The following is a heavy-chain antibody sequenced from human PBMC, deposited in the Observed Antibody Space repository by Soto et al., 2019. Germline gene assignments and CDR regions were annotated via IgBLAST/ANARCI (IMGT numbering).Heavy chain of an antibody. V-gene: IGHV3-33*01. CDR3: ARAVVHDYGDYHDHDAFDI. CDR1: GFTFSSYG. Sequence: GGSLRLSCAASGFTFSSYGMHWVRQAPGKGLEWVAVIWYDGSNKYYADSVKGRFTISRDNSKNTLYLQMNSLRAEDTAVYYCARAVVHDYGDYHDHDAFDIWGQGTMVTVSS. J-gene: IGHJ3*02. D-gene: IGHD4-17*01. CDR2: IWYDGSNK.